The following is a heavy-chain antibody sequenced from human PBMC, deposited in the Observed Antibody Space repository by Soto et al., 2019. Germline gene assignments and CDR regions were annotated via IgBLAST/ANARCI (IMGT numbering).Heavy chain of an antibody. CDR1: GFTFSSYG. CDR2: ISYDGSNK. CDR3: ARSIILVTAIMTPRSYYFDY. V-gene: IGHV3-30*03. J-gene: IGHJ4*02. Sequence: GGSLRLSCAASGFTFSSYGMHWVRQAPGKGLEWVAVISYDGSNKYYADSVKGRFTISRDNSKNTLYLQMNSLRADDTAVYYCARSIILVTAIMTPRSYYFDYWGQGTLVTVSS. D-gene: IGHD2-21*02.